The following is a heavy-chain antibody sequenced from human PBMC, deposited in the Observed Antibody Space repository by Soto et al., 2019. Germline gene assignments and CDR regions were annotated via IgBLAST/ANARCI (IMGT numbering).Heavy chain of an antibody. CDR2: ISWNSGSI. CDR3: ANSHSPMTTSNCFYP. J-gene: IGHJ5*02. CDR1: GFTFDDHA. D-gene: IGHD4-17*01. V-gene: IGHV3-9*01. Sequence: GGSLRLSCAASGFTFDDHAMRWVRQAPGKGLEWVSGISWNSGSIGYADSVKGRFTISRDNAKNSLYLQMNSLRTEDTAFYYCANSHSPMTTSNCFYPWGKGTLVTVSS.